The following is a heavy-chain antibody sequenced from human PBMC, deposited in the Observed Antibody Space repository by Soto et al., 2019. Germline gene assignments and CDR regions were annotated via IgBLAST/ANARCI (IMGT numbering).Heavy chain of an antibody. Sequence: GGSLRLSCAASGFTFSSYAMSWVRQAPGKGLEWVSAISGSGGSTYYADSVKGRFTISRDNSKNTLYLQMNSLRAEDTAVYYCAKGPYDFWSGYLYYFDYWGQGTLVTVPS. V-gene: IGHV3-23*01. CDR1: GFTFSSYA. CDR3: AKGPYDFWSGYLYYFDY. J-gene: IGHJ4*02. CDR2: ISGSGGST. D-gene: IGHD3-3*01.